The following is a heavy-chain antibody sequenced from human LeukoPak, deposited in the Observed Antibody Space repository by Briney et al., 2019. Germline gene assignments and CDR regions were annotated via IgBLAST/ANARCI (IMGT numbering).Heavy chain of an antibody. CDR3: AXXXIAAAGYYYYGMDV. Sequence: ASVKVSCKASGYTFTGYYMHWVRQAPGQGLEWMGWINPNSGGTNYAQKFQGRVTMTRDTSISTAYMELSRLRSDDTAVYYCAXXXIAAAGYYYYGMDVWGQGTTVTVSS. J-gene: IGHJ6*02. V-gene: IGHV1-2*02. CDR2: INPNSGGT. D-gene: IGHD6-13*01. CDR1: GYTFTGYY.